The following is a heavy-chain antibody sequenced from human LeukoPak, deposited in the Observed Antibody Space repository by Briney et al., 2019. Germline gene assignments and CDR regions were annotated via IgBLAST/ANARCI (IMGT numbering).Heavy chain of an antibody. J-gene: IGHJ6*04. CDR3: AREEVWFGEFPSGEDSANYGMDV. Sequence: AGGSLRLSCAASGFTFSSYGMHWVRQAPGKGLEWVAVIWYDGSNKYYADSVKGRFTISRDNSKNTLYLQMNSLRAEDTAVYYCAREEVWFGEFPSGEDSANYGMDVRGKGTTVTVSS. CDR1: GFTFSSYG. CDR2: IWYDGSNK. V-gene: IGHV3-33*01. D-gene: IGHD3-10*01.